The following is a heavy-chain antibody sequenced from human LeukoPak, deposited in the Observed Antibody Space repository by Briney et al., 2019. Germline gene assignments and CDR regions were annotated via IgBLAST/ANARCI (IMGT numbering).Heavy chain of an antibody. CDR2: ISGSGSST. CDR3: ARDGSYSSSWYFDY. D-gene: IGHD6-13*01. J-gene: IGHJ4*02. CDR1: GFTFSSYA. Sequence: GGSLRLSCAASGFTFSSYAMSWVRQAPGKGLEWVSAISGSGSSTYYADSVKGRFTISRDNAKNSLYLQMNSLRAEDTAVYYCARDGSYSSSWYFDYWGQGTLVPVSS. V-gene: IGHV3-23*01.